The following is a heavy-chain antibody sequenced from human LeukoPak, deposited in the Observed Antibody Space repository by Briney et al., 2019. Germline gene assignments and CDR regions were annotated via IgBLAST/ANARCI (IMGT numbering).Heavy chain of an antibody. CDR2: IYTSGST. D-gene: IGHD3-10*01. J-gene: IGHJ5*02. CDR3: ARNSPEMVRGVIFWFDP. Sequence: SETLSLTCTVSGGSISNYYWSWIRQPAGKGLEWIGHIYTSGSTNYNPSLKSRVTMSLDTSKNQFSLKVNSVTAADTAICYCARNSPEMVRGVIFWFDPWGQGTLVTVSS. CDR1: GGSISNYY. V-gene: IGHV4-4*07.